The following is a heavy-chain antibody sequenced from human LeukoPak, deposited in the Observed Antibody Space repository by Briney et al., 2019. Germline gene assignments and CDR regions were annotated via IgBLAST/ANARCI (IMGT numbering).Heavy chain of an antibody. V-gene: IGHV1-18*01. Sequence: GASVKVSCKGSGYTFTSYSISWVRQAPGQGLEWMGWISAYNGNTIYAQKVKGRVTMTTDTSTSTAYMELRSLNSDDAAVYYCARASYCSDGSCYSDYWGQGTLVTVSS. CDR1: GYTFTSYS. J-gene: IGHJ4*02. D-gene: IGHD2-15*01. CDR3: ARASYCSDGSCYSDY. CDR2: ISAYNGNT.